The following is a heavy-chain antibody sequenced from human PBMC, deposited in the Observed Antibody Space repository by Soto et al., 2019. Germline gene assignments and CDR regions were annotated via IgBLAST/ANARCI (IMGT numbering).Heavy chain of an antibody. J-gene: IGHJ4*02. CDR2: ISSSSSTI. CDR3: ARDRGASADSSGYTALDY. D-gene: IGHD3-22*01. CDR1: GFTFSSYS. V-gene: IGHV3-48*01. Sequence: GGSLRLSCAASGFTFSSYSMNWVRQAPGKGLEWVSYISSSSSTIYYADSVKGRFTISRDNAKNSLYLQMNSLRAEDTAVYYCARDRGASADSSGYTALDYWGQGTLVTVSS.